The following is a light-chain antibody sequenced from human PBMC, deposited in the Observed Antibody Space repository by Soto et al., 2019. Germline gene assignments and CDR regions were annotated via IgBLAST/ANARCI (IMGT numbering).Light chain of an antibody. V-gene: IGKV3-11*01. CDR1: QSVSSY. CDR3: QQRADWPPLT. Sequence: IVLTQSPATLSLSPGERATLSCRASQSVSSYLAWYQHKPGQAPRLLIYDASNRATGIPPRFSGSGSGTDFTLTISSLEPEDFAIYYCQQRADWPPLTFGGGTNVEVK. J-gene: IGKJ4*01. CDR2: DAS.